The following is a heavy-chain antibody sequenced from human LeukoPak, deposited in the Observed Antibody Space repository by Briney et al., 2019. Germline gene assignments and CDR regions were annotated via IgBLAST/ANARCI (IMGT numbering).Heavy chain of an antibody. D-gene: IGHD2-2*01. CDR2: INPNSGGT. CDR3: ARQYCSSTSCYYFDY. Sequence: SVTVSCKASGYTFTGYYMHWVRPAPGQGLEWMGWINPNSGGTNYAQKFQGKGTMTRDTSISTAYMELSRLRSDDTAVYYCARQYCSSTSCYYFDYWAQGTLVTVSS. CDR1: GYTFTGYY. J-gene: IGHJ4*02. V-gene: IGHV1-2*02.